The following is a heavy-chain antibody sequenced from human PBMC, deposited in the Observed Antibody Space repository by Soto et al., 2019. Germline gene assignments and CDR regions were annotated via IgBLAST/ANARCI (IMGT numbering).Heavy chain of an antibody. V-gene: IGHV4-59*08. CDR1: GGSISSYY. J-gene: IGHJ5*02. D-gene: IGHD3-22*01. CDR2: IYYSGST. CDR3: ARGRAPYYDTSGYSS. Sequence: QVQLQESGPGLVKPSETLSLTCTVSGGSISSYYWSWIRQPPGKGLEWIGYIYYSGSTNYNPSLESRVTISVDTSKNRFALRLSSVTAADTAVYYCARGRAPYYDTSGYSSWGQGTLVTVSS.